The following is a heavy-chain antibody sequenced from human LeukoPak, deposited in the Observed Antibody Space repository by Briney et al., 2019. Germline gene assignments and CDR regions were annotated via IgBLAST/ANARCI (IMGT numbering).Heavy chain of an antibody. CDR1: GFSFSSYI. J-gene: IGHJ4*02. D-gene: IGHD5-18*01. Sequence: GGSLRLSCVGSGFSFSSYIVSWVRQAPGKGLEWVSGMSGSGGHTYYADSVKGRFTISRDNARNTVYLQMSSLRVEDTAVYYCAKERYNYGQYYFDYWGQGTLVTVSS. V-gene: IGHV3-23*01. CDR3: AKERYNYGQYYFDY. CDR2: MSGSGGHT.